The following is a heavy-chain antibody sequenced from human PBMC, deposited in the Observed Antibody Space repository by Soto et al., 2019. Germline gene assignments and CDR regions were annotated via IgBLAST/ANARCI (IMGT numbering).Heavy chain of an antibody. D-gene: IGHD6-13*01. CDR1: GFTFDDYT. J-gene: IGHJ4*02. Sequence: GGSLRLSCAASGFTFDDYTMHWVRQAPGKGPEWVSLISWDGGSTYYADSVTGRFTISRDNSKNSLYLQMNSLRTEDTALYYCAKDMGIAPVFDYWGQGTLVTVSS. V-gene: IGHV3-43*01. CDR3: AKDMGIAPVFDY. CDR2: ISWDGGST.